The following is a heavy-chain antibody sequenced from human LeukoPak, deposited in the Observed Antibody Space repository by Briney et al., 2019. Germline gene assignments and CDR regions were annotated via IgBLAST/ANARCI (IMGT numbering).Heavy chain of an antibody. CDR2: SFYSGRT. V-gene: IGHV4-59*05. J-gene: IGHJ3*02. CDR3: ARRDAYGDYLGAFDI. Sequence: PSDTLSLTCTVSGGSISSYYWSSIRPPPGKGLDWIGSSFYSGRTFYNPSLKSRVSISVDTPKNQFHLKLSSVTSADTAVYHCARRDAYGDYLGAFDIWGQGTVVTVSS. CDR1: GGSISSYY. D-gene: IGHD4-17*01.